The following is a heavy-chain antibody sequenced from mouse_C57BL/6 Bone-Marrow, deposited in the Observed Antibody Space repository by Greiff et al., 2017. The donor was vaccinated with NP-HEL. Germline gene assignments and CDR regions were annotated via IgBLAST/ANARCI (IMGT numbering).Heavy chain of an antibody. CDR2: IRNKANNPAT. CDR3: APGGAMDY. Sequence: EVKLQESGGGLVQPGGSMKLSCAASGFTFSDAWMDWVRQSPEKGLEWVAEIRNKANNPATYYAVSVKGRFTISREDSKSSVYLQMNSLRAEDTGIYYCAPGGAMDYWGQGTAVTVSS. D-gene: IGHD4-1*01. CDR1: GFTFSDAW. J-gene: IGHJ4*01. V-gene: IGHV6-6*01.